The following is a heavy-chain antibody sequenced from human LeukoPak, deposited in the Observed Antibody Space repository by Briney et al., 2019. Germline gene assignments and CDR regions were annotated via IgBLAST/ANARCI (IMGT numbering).Heavy chain of an antibody. CDR3: AREPSSWDGAFDI. D-gene: IGHD6-13*01. J-gene: IGHJ3*02. CDR2: INHSGST. V-gene: IGHV4-34*01. Sequence: SETLSLTCAVYGRSFSGYYWSWIRQPPGKGLEWIGEINHSGSTNYNPSLKSRVTISVDTSKNQFSLKLSSVTAADTAVYYCAREPSSWDGAFDIWGQGTMVTVSS. CDR1: GRSFSGYY.